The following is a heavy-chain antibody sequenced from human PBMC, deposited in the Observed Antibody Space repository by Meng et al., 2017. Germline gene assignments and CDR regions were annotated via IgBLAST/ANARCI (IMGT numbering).Heavy chain of an antibody. CDR1: GFTFSGSA. J-gene: IGHJ4*02. Sequence: GESLKISCAASGFTFSGSAMHWVRQASGKGLEWVGRIRSKANSYATAYAASVKGRFTISRDDSKNTAYLQMNSLKTGDTAVYYCMTTVTPDFDYWGQGTLVTVSS. CDR3: MTTVTPDFDY. D-gene: IGHD4-17*01. CDR2: IRSKANSYAT. V-gene: IGHV3-73*01.